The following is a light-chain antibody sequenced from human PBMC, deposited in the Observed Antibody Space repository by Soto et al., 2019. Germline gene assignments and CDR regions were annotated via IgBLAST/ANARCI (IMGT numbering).Light chain of an antibody. CDR2: QVS. J-gene: IGKJ1*01. V-gene: IGKV2-30*01. CDR1: QGLVYSDGNTF. Sequence: DVVMTQSPLSLSVTLRQPASISCRSSQGLVYSDGNTFLNWFHQRPGQSPRRLIYQVSNRDSGVPDRFSGSGSGTDYTLTISGVEAEDVGIYCCVQGTHWPWTFGQGTKVEIK. CDR3: VQGTHWPWT.